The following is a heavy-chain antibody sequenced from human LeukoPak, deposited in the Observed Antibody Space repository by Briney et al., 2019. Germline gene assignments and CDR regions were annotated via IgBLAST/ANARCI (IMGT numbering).Heavy chain of an antibody. V-gene: IGHV4-39*01. CDR2: IYYSGST. Sequence: PSETLSLTCTVSGGSISSSSYYWGWIRQPPGKGLEWIGSIYYSGSTYYNPSLKSRVTISVDTSKNQFSLKLSSVTAADTAVYYCARQDPAVLRFLEWLPTGYYYYMDVWGKGTTVTVSS. CDR1: GGSISSSSYY. CDR3: ARQDPAVLRFLEWLPTGYYYYMDV. D-gene: IGHD3-3*01. J-gene: IGHJ6*03.